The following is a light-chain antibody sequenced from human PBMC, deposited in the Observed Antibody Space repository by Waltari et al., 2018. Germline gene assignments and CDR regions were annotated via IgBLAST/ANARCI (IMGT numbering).Light chain of an antibody. CDR3: NTYGGSATVV. CDR1: SSDFGGYY. V-gene: IGLV2-14*03. Sequence: QSALTQPASMSGSPGQSITISCPGTSSDFGGYYVSWYQQHPGKAPRLIIYDGSNRHSGVSARFSGSKSANTASLTIAGLQAEDEADYYCNTYGGSATVVFGGGTRLTVL. J-gene: IGLJ2*01. CDR2: DGS.